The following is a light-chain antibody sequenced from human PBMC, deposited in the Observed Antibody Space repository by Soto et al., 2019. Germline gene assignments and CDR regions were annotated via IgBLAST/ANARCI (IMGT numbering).Light chain of an antibody. J-gene: IGKJ4*01. CDR3: EYYGTSIT. Sequence: EIVLTQSPDTLSLSPGERATLSCRASETFSNNYLAWYHQTPGQAPRLLIYAASTRATGVPDRFSGSGSGTDFTLTITRLEPEDFGVYYCEYYGTSITFGGGTKVDIK. CDR2: AAS. V-gene: IGKV3-20*01. CDR1: ETFSNNY.